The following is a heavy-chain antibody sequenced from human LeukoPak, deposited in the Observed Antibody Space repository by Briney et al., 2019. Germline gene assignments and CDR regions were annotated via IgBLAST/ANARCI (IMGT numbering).Heavy chain of an antibody. V-gene: IGHV4-59*01. CDR1: GGSISSYY. J-gene: IGHJ6*02. CDR3: ARGIQLWSYYYYYDMDV. D-gene: IGHD5-18*01. Sequence: SETLSLTCTVSGGSISSYYWSWIRQPPGKGLEWIGYIYYSGSTNYNPSLKSRVTISVDTSKNQFSLKLSSVTAADTAVYYCARGIQLWSYYYYYDMDVWGQGTTVTISS. CDR2: IYYSGST.